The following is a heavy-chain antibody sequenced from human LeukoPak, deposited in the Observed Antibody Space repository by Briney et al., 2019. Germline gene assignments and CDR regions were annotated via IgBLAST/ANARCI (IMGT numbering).Heavy chain of an antibody. CDR3: ARLSVAGTGPDY. J-gene: IGHJ4*02. CDR2: MSNSGHT. D-gene: IGHD6-13*01. CDR1: GGSVSSGSYY. Sequence: SETLSLTCTVSGGSVSSGSYYWSWIRQPPGKGLEWIGFMSNSGHTDSSPSLKSRVTISLDTSKSQFSLKLNSVTAADTAVYYCARLSVAGTGPDYWGQGTLVTVSS. V-gene: IGHV4-61*01.